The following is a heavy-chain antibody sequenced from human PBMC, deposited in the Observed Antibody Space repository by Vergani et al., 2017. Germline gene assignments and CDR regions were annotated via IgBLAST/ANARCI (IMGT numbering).Heavy chain of an antibody. J-gene: IGHJ4*02. CDR3: ATTMIXVVIPTKRGGAFDY. Sequence: QVQLQESGPGLVKPSETLPLTCAVSGYSISSGYYWGWIRQPPGKGLEWIGSIYHSGSTYYNPSLKSRVTISVDTSKNQFSLKLSSVTAADTAVYYCATTMIXVVIPTKRGGAFDYWGQGTLVTVSS. CDR2: IYHSGST. V-gene: IGHV4-38-2*01. CDR1: GYSISSGYY. D-gene: IGHD3-22*01.